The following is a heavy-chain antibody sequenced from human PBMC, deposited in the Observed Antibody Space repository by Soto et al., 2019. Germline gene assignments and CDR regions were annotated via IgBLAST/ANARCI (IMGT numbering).Heavy chain of an antibody. J-gene: IGHJ4*02. CDR2: INVGNGNT. CDR1: GYTFTNYY. CDR3: ATSQDHEGRLDS. Sequence: ASVKVSCKASGYTFTNYYIHWVRQAPGQGLEWMGWINVGNGNTRYSQKFQGRLTLTRDTPGNTAYLELNSLISEDTAVYYCATSQDHEGRLDSWGQGTLVTVSS. V-gene: IGHV1-3*01. D-gene: IGHD2-21*01.